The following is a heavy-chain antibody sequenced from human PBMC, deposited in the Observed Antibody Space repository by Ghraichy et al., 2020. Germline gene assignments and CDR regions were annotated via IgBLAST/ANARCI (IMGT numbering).Heavy chain of an antibody. CDR3: TRGGSGSSVSLFAY. CDR1: GDGVSSNSAS. D-gene: IGHD3-10*01. CDR2: TYYRSKWYD. J-gene: IGHJ4*02. Sequence: SQTLSLTCVISGDGVSSNSASWNWIRQSPSRGLEWLGRTYYRSKWYDDYAVSVRGRITINADTSKNQFSLQLNSVTPEDTAVYYCTRGGSGSSVSLFAYWGQGTLVTVSS. V-gene: IGHV6-1*01.